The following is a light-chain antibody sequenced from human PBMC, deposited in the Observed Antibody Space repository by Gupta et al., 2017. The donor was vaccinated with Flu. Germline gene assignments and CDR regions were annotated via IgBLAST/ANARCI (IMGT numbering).Light chain of an antibody. J-gene: IGKJ4*01. CDR2: GAS. V-gene: IGKV3-15*01. CDR3: QQDNNWPALT. Sequence: EIVMTQSPATLSVSPGERATLSCRASQSVSSNLAWYQQKPGQAPRLLIYGASTRATGIPARFSGSGYGTEFTLTISIRQSEDFAVYYCQQDNNWPALTFGGGTKVEIK. CDR1: QSVSSN.